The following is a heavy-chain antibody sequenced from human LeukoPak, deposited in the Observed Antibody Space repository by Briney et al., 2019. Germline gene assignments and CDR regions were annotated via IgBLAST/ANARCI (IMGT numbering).Heavy chain of an antibody. J-gene: IGHJ4*02. CDR2: ISGSAGST. V-gene: IGHV3-23*01. D-gene: IGHD2-15*01. CDR3: AKDMARYCSGGSCPRAFDY. Sequence: GGSLRLSCAASGFTFSNCAMSWVRQAPGKGLGWVSVISGSAGSTYYADSVRGRSTISRDNSRNTLFLQMNSLRDEDTAVYYCAKDMARYCSGGSCPRAFDYWGQGSLVTVSS. CDR1: GFTFSNCA.